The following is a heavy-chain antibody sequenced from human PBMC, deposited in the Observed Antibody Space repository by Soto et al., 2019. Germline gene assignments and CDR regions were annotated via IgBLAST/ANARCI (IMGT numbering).Heavy chain of an antibody. J-gene: IGHJ4*02. CDR1: GFTFSSYA. CDR2: ISYDGSNK. CDR3: ARTIAPYCSSTSCYVSLDY. Sequence: GGSLRLSCAASGFTFSSYAMHWVRQAPGKGLEWVAVISYDGSNKYYADSVKGRFTISRDNSKNTLYLQMNSLRAEDTAVYYCARTIAPYCSSTSCYVSLDYWGQGTLVTVSS. V-gene: IGHV3-30-3*01. D-gene: IGHD2-2*01.